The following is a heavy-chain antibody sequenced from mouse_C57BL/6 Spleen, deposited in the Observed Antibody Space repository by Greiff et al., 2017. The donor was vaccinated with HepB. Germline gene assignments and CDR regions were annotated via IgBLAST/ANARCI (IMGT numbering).Heavy chain of an antibody. CDR2: IYPGDGDT. J-gene: IGHJ2*01. Sequence: VKLVESGPELVKPGASVKISCKASGYAFSSSWINWVKQRPGKGLEWIGRIYPGDGDTDYNGKFKGKATLTADKSSSTAYMQLSSLTSEDSAVYFCARVITTVVNYFDYWGQGTTLTVSS. CDR1: GYAFSSSW. D-gene: IGHD1-1*01. V-gene: IGHV1-82*01. CDR3: ARVITTVVNYFDY.